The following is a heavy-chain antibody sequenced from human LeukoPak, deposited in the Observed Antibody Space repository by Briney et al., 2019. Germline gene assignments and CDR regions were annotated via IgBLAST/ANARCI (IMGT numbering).Heavy chain of an antibody. D-gene: IGHD1-26*01. CDR2: IFYTGRV. V-gene: IGHV4-31*03. CDR3: ARTVGARTFYFDH. Sequence: SETLSLTCTVSGGSISSGDYYWSWIRQHPGKGLEWMGYIFYTGRVSYNPSLKSRITISVDSTRNHFSLEVSSVTAADTAVYYCARTVGARTFYFDHWGHGTLVTVSS. J-gene: IGHJ4*01. CDR1: GGSISSGDYY.